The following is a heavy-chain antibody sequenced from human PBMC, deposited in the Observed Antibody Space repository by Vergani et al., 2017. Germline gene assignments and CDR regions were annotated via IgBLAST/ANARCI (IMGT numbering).Heavy chain of an antibody. Sequence: QVQLVQSGAEVKKPGSSVKVSCKASGGTFSSYAISWVRHAPGQGLEWMGGIIPIFGTANYAQKFQGRVTITADESTSTAYMELSSLRSEDTAVYYCAREGFSGYQTYYFDYWGQGTLVTVSA. D-gene: IGHD5-12*01. J-gene: IGHJ4*02. CDR2: IIPIFGTA. CDR1: GGTFSSYA. CDR3: AREGFSGYQTYYFDY. V-gene: IGHV1-69*01.